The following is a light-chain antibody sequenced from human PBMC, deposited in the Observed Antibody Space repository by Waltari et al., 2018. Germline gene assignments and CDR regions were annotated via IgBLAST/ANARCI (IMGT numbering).Light chain of an antibody. J-gene: IGLJ2*01. V-gene: IGLV8-61*01. CDR2: STN. Sequence: QTVVTQEPSFSVSPGGTVTLHCALKSGSVSTGFSFSWYQQTPGQAPRTLIDSTNTRSSGVPNRFSGSILWNKAALTITGAQADDESHYYCVVYTTTTVVFGGGTKLTVL. CDR1: SGSVSTGFS. CDR3: VVYTTTTVV.